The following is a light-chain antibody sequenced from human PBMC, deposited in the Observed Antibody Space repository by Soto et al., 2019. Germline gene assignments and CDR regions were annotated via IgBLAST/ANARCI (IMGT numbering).Light chain of an antibody. CDR3: AAWDDSLNGYV. CDR1: SSNIVSNT. CDR2: AYS. J-gene: IGLJ1*01. V-gene: IGLV1-44*01. Sequence: QSVLTQPPSASGTPGQRVTISCSGSSSNIVSNTVNWYQHLPGAAPKLLMYAYSQRPSGIPDRFSGSKSGASASLAISGLQSEDEADYYCAAWDDSLNGYVFGTGNKVTVL.